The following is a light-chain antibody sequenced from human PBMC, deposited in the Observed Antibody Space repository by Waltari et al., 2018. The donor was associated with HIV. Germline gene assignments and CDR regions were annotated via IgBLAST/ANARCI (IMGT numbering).Light chain of an antibody. Sequence: QSVLTQPPSVSAAPGQRVTVSCSGSSSNIGYNSVSWYQHLPGAAPKLLISENDQRPSGMPVRFSASKSDTAATLGISGPQTGDEADYYCQVWDSDLNAVVFGGGTRVTVL. CDR2: END. V-gene: IGLV1-51*02. J-gene: IGLJ3*02. CDR1: SSNIGYNS. CDR3: QVWDSDLNAVV.